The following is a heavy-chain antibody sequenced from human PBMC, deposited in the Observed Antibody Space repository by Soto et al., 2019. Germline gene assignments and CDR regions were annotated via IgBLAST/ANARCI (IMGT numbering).Heavy chain of an antibody. CDR2: INVGNGNT. V-gene: IGHV1-3*01. J-gene: IGHJ6*02. CDR1: GYKFSSYA. CDR3: ARGGTGTTSYYYYGMDV. Sequence: ASVKVSCKASGYKFSSYAIHWVRQAPGQRLEWMGWINVGNGNTKYSQKFHDRVTIIRDTSADTAYMEVSSLRSEDTAVYYCARGGTGTTSYYYYGMDVWGQGATVTVSS. D-gene: IGHD1-7*01.